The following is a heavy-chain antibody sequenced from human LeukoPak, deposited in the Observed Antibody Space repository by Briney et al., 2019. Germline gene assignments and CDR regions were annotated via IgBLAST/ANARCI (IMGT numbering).Heavy chain of an antibody. Sequence: SETLSLTCTVSGGSISSYYWSWIRQPAGKGLEWIGRIYISGSGSTNHNPSLKSRVTMSVDTSKNQFSLKLSSVTAADTAVYYCARSDGYGLVGIWGQGTMVTVSS. CDR3: ARSDGYGLVGI. D-gene: IGHD3-10*01. J-gene: IGHJ3*02. CDR1: GGSISSYY. V-gene: IGHV4-4*07. CDR2: IYISGSGST.